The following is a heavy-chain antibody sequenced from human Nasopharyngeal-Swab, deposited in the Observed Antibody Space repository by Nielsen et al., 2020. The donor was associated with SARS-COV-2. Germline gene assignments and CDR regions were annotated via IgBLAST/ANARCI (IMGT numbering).Heavy chain of an antibody. J-gene: IGHJ6*02. D-gene: IGHD6-13*01. CDR3: ARLDGYSSSWYPLDV. V-gene: IGHV3-30-3*01. Sequence: GGSLRLSCAASGFTFSSYTMHWVRQAPGKGLEWVAVISYDGINKYYADSVKGRFTISRDNSKNTLYLQMNSLRAEDTAVYYCARLDGYSSSWYPLDVWGQGTTVTVSS. CDR2: ISYDGINK. CDR1: GFTFSSYT.